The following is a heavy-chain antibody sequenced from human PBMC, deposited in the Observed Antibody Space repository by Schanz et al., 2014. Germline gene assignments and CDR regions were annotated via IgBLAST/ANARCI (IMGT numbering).Heavy chain of an antibody. CDR3: ARDRRNADLDY. Sequence: EVHLLESGGGLVEPGGSLRLSCAASGFSFGNYGMSWVRQAPGKGLEWVSGFDAHDGRAYYADSAKGRFTISRDNSKSTLYVEMNSLRAEDTALYYCARDRRNADLDYWGQGTLVTVSS. CDR1: GFSFGNYG. V-gene: IGHV3-23*01. D-gene: IGHD1-1*01. J-gene: IGHJ4*02. CDR2: FDAHDGRA.